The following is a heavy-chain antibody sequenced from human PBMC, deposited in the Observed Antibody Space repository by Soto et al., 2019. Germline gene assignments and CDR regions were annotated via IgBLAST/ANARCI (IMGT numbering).Heavy chain of an antibody. D-gene: IGHD1-26*01. V-gene: IGHV1-18*01. CDR1: GYTFTSYG. J-gene: IGHJ4*02. CDR3: ARDLGGQIVDY. CDR2: ISGYNGNT. Sequence: QVQLVQSGAEVKKPGASVKVSCKASGYTFTSYGISWVRQAPGQGLEWMGWISGYNGNTKYAQKLQGRVTMTTDTSTSTAYRERRSLRADDTAVYYCARDLGGQIVDYWGQGTLVTVSS.